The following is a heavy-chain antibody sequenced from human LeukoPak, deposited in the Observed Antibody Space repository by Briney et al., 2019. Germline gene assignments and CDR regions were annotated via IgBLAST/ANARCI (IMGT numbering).Heavy chain of an antibody. Sequence: GGSLRLSCAASGFTFSSYWMSWVRQAPGKGLEWVANIKQDGSEKYYVDSVKGRFTISRDNAKNSLYLQMNSLRAEDTAVYYCARIITMVRGVIPWFDHWGQGTLVTVSS. V-gene: IGHV3-7*01. J-gene: IGHJ5*02. CDR3: ARIITMVRGVIPWFDH. D-gene: IGHD3-10*01. CDR1: GFTFSSYW. CDR2: IKQDGSEK.